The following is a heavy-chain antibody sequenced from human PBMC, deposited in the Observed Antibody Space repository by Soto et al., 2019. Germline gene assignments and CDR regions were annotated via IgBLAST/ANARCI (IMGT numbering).Heavy chain of an antibody. J-gene: IGHJ5*02. CDR1: GYTFTSYD. D-gene: IGHD3-10*01. CDR2: INTYNGNT. Sequence: ASVKVSCKASGYTFTSYDINWVRQAPGQGLEWMGWINTYNGNTNHAQKLQGRVTMTTDTSTSTAYMELRSLRSDDTAVYYCARGVGSGTYYNQYNWFDPWGQGTQVTVSS. V-gene: IGHV1-18*01. CDR3: ARGVGSGTYYNQYNWFDP.